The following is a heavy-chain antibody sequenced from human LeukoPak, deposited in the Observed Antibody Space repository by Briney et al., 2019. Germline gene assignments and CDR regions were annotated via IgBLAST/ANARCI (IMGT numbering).Heavy chain of an antibody. CDR2: ISAYNGNT. J-gene: IGHJ4*02. D-gene: IGHD3-9*01. Sequence: ASVKVSCKASGYTFTSYGISWVRQAPGQGLEWMGWISAYNGNTNYAQKLQGRVTMTTDTSTSTAYIELRSLRSDDTAVYYCARLGYDILTGYSNQDYWGQGTLVTVSS. CDR1: GYTFTSYG. V-gene: IGHV1-18*01. CDR3: ARLGYDILTGYSNQDY.